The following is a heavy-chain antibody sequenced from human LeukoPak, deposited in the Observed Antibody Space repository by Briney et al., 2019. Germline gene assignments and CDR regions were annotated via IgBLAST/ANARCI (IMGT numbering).Heavy chain of an antibody. CDR1: GFTFSSYA. Sequence: GGSLRLSCAASGFTFSSYAMSWVRQAPGKGLEWVSGISYSGGSTYYADSVKGRFTISRDNSKNTLYLQMNSLRAEDTAVYYCAKAIAVAAVFDYWGQGTLVTVSS. D-gene: IGHD6-19*01. CDR3: AKAIAVAAVFDY. V-gene: IGHV3-23*01. CDR2: ISYSGGST. J-gene: IGHJ4*02.